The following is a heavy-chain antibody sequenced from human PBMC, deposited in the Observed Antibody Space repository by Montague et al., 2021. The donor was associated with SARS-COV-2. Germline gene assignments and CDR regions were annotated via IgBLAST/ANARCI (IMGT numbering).Heavy chain of an antibody. CDR1: GYRFTKYG. CDR2: INTNTGDP. D-gene: IGHD3-10*01. V-gene: IGHV7-4-1*02. J-gene: IGHJ3*01. CDR3: AREAPSSYGSGTSWVAFDV. Sequence: SVKVSCKASGYRFTKYGMNWVRQAPGQGLEWMGWINTNTGDPTYVQGFTGRFVFSLDTSVSTAYLQISNLKTEDSAVYFCAREAPSSYGSGTSWVAFDVWGQGTMVTVSS.